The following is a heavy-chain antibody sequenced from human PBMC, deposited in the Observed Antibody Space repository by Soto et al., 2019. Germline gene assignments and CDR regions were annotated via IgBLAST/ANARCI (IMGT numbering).Heavy chain of an antibody. D-gene: IGHD3-10*02. CDR3: ARDGPPLFD. V-gene: IGHV1-18*01. J-gene: IGHJ4*02. CDR1: GYTFSSYG. CDR2: ISAYNGNT. Sequence: QVQLVQSGAEVKKPGASVKVSCKASGYTFSSYGISWVRQAPGQGLEWMGWISAYNGNTKYAQKLQGRVTMTTDTSTSTADMELRRRRSDDTAVYCFARDGPPLFDWGQGTLVTVSS.